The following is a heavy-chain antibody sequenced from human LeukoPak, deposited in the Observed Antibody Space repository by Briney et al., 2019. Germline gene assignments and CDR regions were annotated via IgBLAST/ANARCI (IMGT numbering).Heavy chain of an antibody. D-gene: IGHD6-13*01. CDR3: ARLKAAAGSNFDY. J-gene: IGHJ4*02. Sequence: GGSLRLSCGASGFTFSSYNMNWVRQAPGKGLEWVSSISSSSTYIYYADPVKGRFTISRDNAKNSLYLQMNSLRAEDTALYYCARLKAAAGSNFDYWGQGTLVTVSS. CDR2: ISSSSTYI. V-gene: IGHV3-21*04. CDR1: GFTFSSYN.